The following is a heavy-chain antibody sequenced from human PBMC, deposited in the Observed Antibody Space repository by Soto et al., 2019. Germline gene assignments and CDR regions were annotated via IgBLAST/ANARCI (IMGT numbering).Heavy chain of an antibody. J-gene: IGHJ4*02. CDR1: GYTFTSYG. CDR3: ARVGYEPDYDFWSGDFDY. Sequence: GASVKVSCKASGYTFTSYGISWVRQAPGQGLEWMGWISAYNGNTNYAQKLQGRVTMTTDTSTSTAYMELRSLRSDDTAVYYCARVGYEPDYDFWSGDFDYWGQGTLVTVSS. D-gene: IGHD3-3*01. CDR2: ISAYNGNT. V-gene: IGHV1-18*01.